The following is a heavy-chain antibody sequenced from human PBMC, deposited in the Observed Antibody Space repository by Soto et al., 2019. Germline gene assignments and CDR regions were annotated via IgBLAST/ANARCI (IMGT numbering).Heavy chain of an antibody. CDR3: ARGYYDSSGYYSYGMDV. D-gene: IGHD3-22*01. CDR2: ISSSSSYI. J-gene: IGHJ6*02. CDR1: GFTFSSYS. Sequence: EVQLVESGGGLVKPGGSLRLSCAASGFTFSSYSMNWVRQAPGKGLEWVSSISSSSSYIYYADSVKGRFTISRDNAKNSLDLQMNSLRAEDTAVYYCARGYYDSSGYYSYGMDVWGQGTTVTVSS. V-gene: IGHV3-21*01.